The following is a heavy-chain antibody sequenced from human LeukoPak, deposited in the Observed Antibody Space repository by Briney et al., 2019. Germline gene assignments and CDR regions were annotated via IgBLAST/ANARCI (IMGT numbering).Heavy chain of an antibody. D-gene: IGHD3-10*01. CDR3: ARLSAYYYGSYFYYYMDV. V-gene: IGHV3-7*01. J-gene: IGHJ6*03. Sequence: GGSLRLSCEGSGFSFSSYWMTWVRQLPGKGPEWVANVRQDESERYFADSVKGRFTISRDNAKKSVYLHMSSLRAEDTALYYCARLSAYYYGSYFYYYMDVWGKGTTVTVSS. CDR1: GFSFSSYW. CDR2: VRQDESER.